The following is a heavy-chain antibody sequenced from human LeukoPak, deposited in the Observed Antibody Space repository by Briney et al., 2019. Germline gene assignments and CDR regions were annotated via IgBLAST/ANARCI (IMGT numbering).Heavy chain of an antibody. CDR3: AKGLALPRPHYFDY. J-gene: IGHJ4*02. CDR2: ISGSGGST. Sequence: PGGSLRLSCAASGFTFSSYAMSWVRQAPGKGLEWVSAISGSGGSTYYADSVKGRFTISRDNSKNTLFLQMNGLGAEDTAIYYCAKGLALPRPHYFDYWGQGILVTVSS. D-gene: IGHD6-13*01. CDR1: GFTFSSYA. V-gene: IGHV3-23*01.